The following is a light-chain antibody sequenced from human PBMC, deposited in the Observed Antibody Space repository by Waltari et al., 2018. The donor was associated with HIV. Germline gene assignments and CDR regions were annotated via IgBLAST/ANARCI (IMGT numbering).Light chain of an antibody. Sequence: QSALTQPASVSGSPGQSITISCTGTSRDVGGYKYVSWYQQHPGKAPKLMIYDVSNRPSGVSNRFSGSKSGNTASLTISGLQAEDEADYYCSSYTSSSTPLVVFGGGTKLTVL. CDR1: SRDVGGYKY. CDR3: SSYTSSSTPLVV. J-gene: IGLJ2*01. CDR2: DVS. V-gene: IGLV2-14*03.